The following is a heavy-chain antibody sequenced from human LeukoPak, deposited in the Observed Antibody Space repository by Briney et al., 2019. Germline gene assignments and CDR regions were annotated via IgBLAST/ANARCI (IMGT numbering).Heavy chain of an antibody. CDR3: AGSREYSWNPLDY. Sequence: GGSLRLSCAASGFTFSSYWMHWVRQPPGKGLIWVSRMDSDGSNTDYADSVKGRFTISRDNAKNTLYLQMHSLTAEDTGVYYCAGSREYSWNPLDYWGQGTLVTVSS. D-gene: IGHD4-11*01. V-gene: IGHV3-74*01. J-gene: IGHJ4*02. CDR2: MDSDGSNT. CDR1: GFTFSSYW.